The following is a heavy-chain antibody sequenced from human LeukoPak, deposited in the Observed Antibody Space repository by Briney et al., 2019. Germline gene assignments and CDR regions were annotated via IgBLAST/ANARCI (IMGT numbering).Heavy chain of an antibody. CDR3: ARTSPSSIAARVAFDI. CDR1: GYTFTSYG. J-gene: IGHJ3*02. D-gene: IGHD6-6*01. V-gene: IGHV1-18*01. Sequence: GASVNVSCKASGYTFTSYGISWVRQAPGQGLEWMGWISAYNGNTNYAQKLQGRVTMTTDTSTSTAYMELRSLRSDDTAVYYCARTSPSSIAARVAFDIWGQGTMVTVSS. CDR2: ISAYNGNT.